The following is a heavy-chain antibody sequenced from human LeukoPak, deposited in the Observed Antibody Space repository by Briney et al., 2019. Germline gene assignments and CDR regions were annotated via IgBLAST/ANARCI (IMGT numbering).Heavy chain of an antibody. CDR2: IIPILGIA. CDR3: ARVLRWYRLGPGDDAFDI. Sequence: PVKVSCKASGGTFSSYTISWVRQAPGQGLEWMGRIIPILGIANYAQKFQGRATITADKSTSTAYMELSSLRSEDTAVYYCARVLRWYRLGPGDDAFDIWGQGTMVTVSS. J-gene: IGHJ3*02. V-gene: IGHV1-69*02. D-gene: IGHD4-23*01. CDR1: GGTFSSYT.